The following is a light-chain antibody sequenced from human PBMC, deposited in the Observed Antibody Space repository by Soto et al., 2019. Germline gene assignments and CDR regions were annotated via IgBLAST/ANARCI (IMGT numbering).Light chain of an antibody. Sequence: QSVLTQPPSASGSPGQSVTISCTGTSSDVGGYNYVSWYQQHPGKAPKLIVYEVTKRPSGVPDRFSGSKSGNTASLTVSGLQAEDEADYYCSSHAGIKNVVFGGGTKVTVL. CDR3: SSHAGIKNVV. CDR1: SSDVGGYNY. CDR2: EVT. V-gene: IGLV2-8*01. J-gene: IGLJ3*02.